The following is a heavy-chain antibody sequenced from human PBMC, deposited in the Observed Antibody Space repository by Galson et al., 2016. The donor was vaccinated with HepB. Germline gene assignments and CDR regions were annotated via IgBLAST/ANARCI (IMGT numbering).Heavy chain of an antibody. D-gene: IGHD3-10*01. CDR3: ANYLGYGSGRPGYFHS. CDR2: ISAASNT. J-gene: IGHJ4*02. V-gene: IGHV3-23*01. CDR1: GFTFSSYA. Sequence: SLRLSCAASGFTFSSYAMRWVRQAPGKGLEWVSVISAASNTYYTDSVKGRFTISRDNSKTTLYLETNSLRVEDTAVYFCANYLGYGSGRPGYFHSWGQGTLVTVSP.